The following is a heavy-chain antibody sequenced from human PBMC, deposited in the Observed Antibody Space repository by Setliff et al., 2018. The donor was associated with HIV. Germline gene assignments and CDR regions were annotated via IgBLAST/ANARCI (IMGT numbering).Heavy chain of an antibody. J-gene: IGHJ4*02. D-gene: IGHD2-8*01. CDR3: ARGKVLRGNILYY. CDR2: ISSSSSTI. Sequence: GGSLRLSCAGSGFILSEYTISWVRQAPGKGLEWVSYISSSSSTIYYADSVKGRFTISRDNAKNSLYLQMNSLRSEDTAVYYCARGKVLRGNILYYWGQGTLVTVSS. V-gene: IGHV3-48*01. CDR1: GFILSEYT.